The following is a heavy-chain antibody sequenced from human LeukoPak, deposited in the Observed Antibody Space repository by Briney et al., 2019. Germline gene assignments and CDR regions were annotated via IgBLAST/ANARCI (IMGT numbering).Heavy chain of an antibody. CDR2: IDHSGRT. D-gene: IGHD2-15*01. CDR3: ARKSILTSGRKPYDF. V-gene: IGHV4-34*01. J-gene: IGHJ4*02. CDR1: GGSFNGYY. Sequence: PPETLSLTCAVYGGSFNGYYWSWIRQVPGKGPEWIGEIDHSGRTNANSSLRSRVTLSIDMSKNQFSLRLSSVTAADTAVYYCARKSILTSGRKPYDFWDQGALVTVSS.